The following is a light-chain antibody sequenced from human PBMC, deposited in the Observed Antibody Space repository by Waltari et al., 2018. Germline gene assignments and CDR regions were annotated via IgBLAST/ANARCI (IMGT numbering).Light chain of an antibody. CDR2: DVS. J-gene: IGLJ2*01. CDR3: SSQSSNNVVL. V-gene: IGLV2-14*01. CDR1: SNDVGGYNS. Sequence: QSALTQPASVPGSPGQSVTIFCTGTSNDVGGYNSVSWYQEHPGQAPRVIIYDVSDRPSGVSDRSSCSKSGNTASLTISGLQAEDEADYYCSSQSSNNVVLFGGGTKLTVL.